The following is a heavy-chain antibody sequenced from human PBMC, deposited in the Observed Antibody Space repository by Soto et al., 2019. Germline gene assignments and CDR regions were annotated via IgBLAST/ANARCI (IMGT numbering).Heavy chain of an antibody. CDR2: IYYSGGT. CDR1: GGSISSSSYY. V-gene: IGHV4-39*07. J-gene: IGHJ6*02. Sequence: SETLSLTCTVSGGSISSSSYYWGWIRQPPGKGLEWIGSIYYSGGTYYNPSLKSRVTISVDKSKNQFSLKLSSVTAADTAVYYCARMGIAAAKYYYYGMDGWGQGTTVTVSS. D-gene: IGHD6-13*01. CDR3: ARMGIAAAKYYYYGMDG.